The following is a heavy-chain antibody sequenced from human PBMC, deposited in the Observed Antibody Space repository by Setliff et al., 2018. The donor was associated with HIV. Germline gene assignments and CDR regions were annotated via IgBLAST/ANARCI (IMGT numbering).Heavy chain of an antibody. CDR1: GDFFSSDYY. D-gene: IGHD2-2*01. CDR3: ARDFCSSTTCTNWFHP. J-gene: IGHJ5*02. V-gene: IGHV4-38-2*02. Sequence: SETLSLTCTVSGDFFSSDYYWGWIRQSPGKGLEWIGNIYYTGSTNYNPSLKSRVTISVDTSKNQFSLKLSSVTAADTAVYYCARDFCSSTTCTNWFHPWGQGTLVTVSS. CDR2: IYYTGST.